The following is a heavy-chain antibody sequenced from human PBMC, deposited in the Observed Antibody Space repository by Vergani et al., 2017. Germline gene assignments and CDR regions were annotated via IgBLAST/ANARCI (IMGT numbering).Heavy chain of an antibody. CDR3: ARDERLVYNRFDP. V-gene: IGHV3-33*01. Sequence: QVQLVESGGGVAQPGRSLRLSCAASGFTFNQYGMHWVRQAPGKGLEWVAVTWYDGNNKQYADAMKGRFTISRDNSKITMYLQMNSLRDEDTGVYHCARDERLVYNRFDPWGRGTMVTVSS. D-gene: IGHD1-14*01. CDR2: TWYDGNNK. J-gene: IGHJ5*02. CDR1: GFTFNQYG.